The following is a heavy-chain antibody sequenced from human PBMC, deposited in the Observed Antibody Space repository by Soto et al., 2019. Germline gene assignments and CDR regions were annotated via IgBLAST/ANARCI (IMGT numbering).Heavy chain of an antibody. J-gene: IGHJ4*02. V-gene: IGHV3-48*02. Sequence: EEQLVESGGGLIQPGGSLRLSCAASGFTFSSCSMNWVRQAPGQGLEWISYINSGSTTIYYADSVRGRFTISRDNAKNSLYLKMNRLRDADTAVYYCARDSGGPNPDYWGQGTLVTVSS. CDR3: ARDSGGPNPDY. CDR1: GFTFSSCS. CDR2: INSGSTTI. D-gene: IGHD2-15*01.